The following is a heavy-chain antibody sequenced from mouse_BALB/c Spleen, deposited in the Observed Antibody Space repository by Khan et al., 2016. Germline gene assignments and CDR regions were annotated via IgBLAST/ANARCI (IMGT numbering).Heavy chain of an antibody. V-gene: IGHV5-6-5*01. D-gene: IGHD2-1*01. J-gene: IGHJ4*01. CDR3: ARGDGNIVNPHYAMDY. CDR2: ISSGGRT. Sequence: EVQLDEAGGGLVKPGGSLKLSCAASGFTFSIYAMSWVRQTPEQRLEWVASISSGGRTYYPDSVKGRFTISRDNARNILYLQMSSLRSEDTAMYYCARGDGNIVNPHYAMDYWGQGTSVTVSS. CDR1: GFTFSIYA.